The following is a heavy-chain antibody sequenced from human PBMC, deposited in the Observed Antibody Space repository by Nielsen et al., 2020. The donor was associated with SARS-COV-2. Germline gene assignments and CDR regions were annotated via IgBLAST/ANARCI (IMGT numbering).Heavy chain of an antibody. CDR1: GFTFSTNW. J-gene: IGHJ6*02. Sequence: GESLKISCVASGFTFSTNWMHWVRQAPGKGLVWVSRITSDGSRTTYADSVQGRFSISRDNAKNSLYLQMNSLRDEDTAVYYCARLAAAGAFYYYGMDVWGQGTTVTVSS. D-gene: IGHD6-13*01. CDR3: ARLAAAGAFYYYGMDV. CDR2: ITSDGSRT. V-gene: IGHV3-74*01.